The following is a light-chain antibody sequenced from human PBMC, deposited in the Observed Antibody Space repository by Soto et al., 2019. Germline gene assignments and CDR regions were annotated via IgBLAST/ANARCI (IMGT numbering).Light chain of an antibody. J-gene: IGLJ3*02. V-gene: IGLV2-23*01. CDR2: EGS. CDR1: SSDVGTYNL. CDR3: CSYARSTTWV. Sequence: QSALTQPASVSGSPGQSITISCTGTSSDVGTYNLVSWYQHHPGKAPKVMIYEGSKRPSGVSNRFSGSKSANTASLTISGLQAEDDADYYCCSYARSTTWVFGGGTKLTVL.